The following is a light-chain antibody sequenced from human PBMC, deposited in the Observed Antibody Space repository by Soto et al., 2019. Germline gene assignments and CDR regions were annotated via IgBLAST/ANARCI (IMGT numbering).Light chain of an antibody. J-gene: IGLJ2*01. CDR1: SSNIGAGYD. Sequence: QAVVTQPPSVSGAPGQRVTISCTGSSSNIGAGYDVHWYQQLPGTAPKLLIYDNSNRPSGVPDRFSGSRSGTSASLAITGLQAEDEADYYCQSYDNSLSAVLFGGGTKLTVL. CDR2: DNS. V-gene: IGLV1-40*01. CDR3: QSYDNSLSAVL.